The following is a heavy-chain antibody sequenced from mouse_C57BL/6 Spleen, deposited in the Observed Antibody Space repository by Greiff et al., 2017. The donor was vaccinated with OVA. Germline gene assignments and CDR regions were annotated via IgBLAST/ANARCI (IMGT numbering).Heavy chain of an antibody. D-gene: IGHD4-1*01. Sequence: QVQLKQSGPELVKPGASVKISCKASGYAFSSSWMNWVKQRPGKGLEWIGRIYPGDGDTNYNGKFKGKATLTADKSSSTAYMQLSSLTSEDSAVYFCARWDLSYAMDYWGQGTSVTVSS. CDR2: IYPGDGDT. CDR3: ARWDLSYAMDY. J-gene: IGHJ4*01. V-gene: IGHV1-82*01. CDR1: GYAFSSSW.